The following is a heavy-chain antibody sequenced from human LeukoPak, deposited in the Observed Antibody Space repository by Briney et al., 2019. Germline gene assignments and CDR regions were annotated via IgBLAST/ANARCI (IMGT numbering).Heavy chain of an antibody. CDR3: ARGGVSLSYYYDSSGYYYFDY. CDR1: GGTFSSYS. J-gene: IGHJ4*02. Sequence: GASVKVSCKASGGTFSSYSINWVRQAPGQGLEWMGWINPNSGGTNYAQKFQGRVTMTRDTSISTAYMELSRLRSDDTAVYYCARGGVSLSYYYDSSGYYYFDYWGQGTLVTVSS. D-gene: IGHD3-22*01. CDR2: INPNSGGT. V-gene: IGHV1-2*02.